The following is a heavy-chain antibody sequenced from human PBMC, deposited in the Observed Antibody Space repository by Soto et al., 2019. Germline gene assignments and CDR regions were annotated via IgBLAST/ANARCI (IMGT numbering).Heavy chain of an antibody. Sequence: EVQLLESGGGLVQPGGSLRLSRAASGFTFNNYAMTWVRQAPGKGLEWVSAISGGGDTTSYADSVKGRFTVSRDGSKNSLYRQMSSLRAEDTALYYWAKGRGGSGSLPPRVDSWGEGTLVTVSS. J-gene: IGHJ4*02. CDR3: AKGRGGSGSLPPRVDS. CDR2: ISGGGDTT. D-gene: IGHD3-10*01. CDR1: GFTFNNYA. V-gene: IGHV3-23*01.